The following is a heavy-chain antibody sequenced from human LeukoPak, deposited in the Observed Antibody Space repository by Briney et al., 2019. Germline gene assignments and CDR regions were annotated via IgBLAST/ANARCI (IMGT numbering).Heavy chain of an antibody. J-gene: IGHJ4*02. CDR2: ITGDGGFT. Sequence: GGSLRLSCAASGFAFADYAMHWVRQAPGKGLEWVSFITGDGGFTYYADSMKGRFTISRDNSKNSLYLQMNSLRTEDTALYYCAKAGCTTDTCYANYWGQGTLSPSPQ. D-gene: IGHD2-2*01. CDR3: AKAGCTTDTCYANY. CDR1: GFAFADYA. V-gene: IGHV3-43*02.